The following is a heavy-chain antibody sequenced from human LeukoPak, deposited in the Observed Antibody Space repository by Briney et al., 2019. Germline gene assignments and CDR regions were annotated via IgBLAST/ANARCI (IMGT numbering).Heavy chain of an antibody. V-gene: IGHV3-74*01. CDR1: GFSFSNYW. Sequence: GGSLRLSCAASGFSFSNYWMHWVRQAPGKGLVWVSRINSDGSSTTYADSVKGRFTVSRDNAKNSLSLQMNSLRVEDTAIYYCAKVAKYYYGSEIYYFFEHWGQGTPVTASS. J-gene: IGHJ4*02. CDR3: AKVAKYYYGSEIYYFFEH. CDR2: INSDGSST. D-gene: IGHD3-10*01.